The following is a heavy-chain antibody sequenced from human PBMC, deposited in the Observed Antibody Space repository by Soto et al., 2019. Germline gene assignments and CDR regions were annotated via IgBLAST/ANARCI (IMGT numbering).Heavy chain of an antibody. Sequence: SETLSLTCTVSGGSISSYYWSWIRQPPGKGLEWFVYIFYSGSTNYNPSLKSRVTISVDTSKNQFSLKLSSVTAADTAVYYCARAGIGRFLEWLPYYYYYGMDVWGQGTTVSLL. D-gene: IGHD3-3*01. V-gene: IGHV4-59*01. CDR2: IFYSGST. CDR1: GGSISSYY. CDR3: ARAGIGRFLEWLPYYYYYGMDV. J-gene: IGHJ6*02.